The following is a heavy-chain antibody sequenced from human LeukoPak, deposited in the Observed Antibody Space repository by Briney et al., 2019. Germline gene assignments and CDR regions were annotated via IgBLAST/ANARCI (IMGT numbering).Heavy chain of an antibody. D-gene: IGHD3-10*01. CDR1: GGSLSSYY. CDR2: IYYSGST. J-gene: IGHJ6*02. CDR3: ARDRGITMVRGVITYGMDV. Sequence: SETLSLTCTVSGGSLSSYYWSWIRQPPGKGLEWIGYIYYSGSTNYNPSLKSRVTISVDTSKNQFSLKLSSVTAADTAVYYCARDRGITMVRGVITYGMDVWGQGTTVTVSS. V-gene: IGHV4-59*01.